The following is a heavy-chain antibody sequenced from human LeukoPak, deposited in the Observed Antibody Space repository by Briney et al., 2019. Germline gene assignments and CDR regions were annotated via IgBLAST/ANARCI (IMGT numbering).Heavy chain of an antibody. J-gene: IGHJ3*02. CDR1: SGSVSSDDYY. CDR2: IYYSGPT. V-gene: IGHV4-30-4*08. CDR3: ASEGGNYYDSSGYYAFDT. D-gene: IGHD3-22*01. Sequence: PSQTLSLTCTVSSGSVSSDDYYWNWVRQPPAKGLKWIGYIYYSGPTYYNPSLNSRVTISIDTSKNQFSLRLSSVTAADTAVYYCASEGGNYYDSSGYYAFDTWGQGTMVTVSS.